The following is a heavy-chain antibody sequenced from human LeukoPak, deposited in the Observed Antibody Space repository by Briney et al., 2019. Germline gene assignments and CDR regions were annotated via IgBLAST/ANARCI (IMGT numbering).Heavy chain of an antibody. Sequence: GGSLRLSCAASGFTFSTYSMNWVRLAPGKGLEWVSSTEPGTGSIADPVQGRFTISRDNAHNPLYLQMNSPRVEDTAVYYCARDYRDAYGYRYFDLWGRGTLVTVSS. CDR1: GFTFSTYS. CDR3: ARDYRDAYGYRYFDL. CDR2: TEPGTGS. D-gene: IGHD3-10*01. V-gene: IGHV3-21*01. J-gene: IGHJ2*01.